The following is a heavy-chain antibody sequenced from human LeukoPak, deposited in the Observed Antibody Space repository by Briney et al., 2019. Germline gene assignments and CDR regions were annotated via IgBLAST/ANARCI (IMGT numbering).Heavy chain of an antibody. CDR2: IYYSGST. CDR3: ARTSLADY. Sequence: ETVSLTCTVSGGSISNYYWSWIRQPPGKGLEWIGYIYYSGSTNYNPSLKSRVTISVDTSKNQFSLKLTSVTAAVAAVYYCARTSLADYWGQGTLVTVSS. J-gene: IGHJ4*02. CDR1: GGSISNYY. V-gene: IGHV4-59*01.